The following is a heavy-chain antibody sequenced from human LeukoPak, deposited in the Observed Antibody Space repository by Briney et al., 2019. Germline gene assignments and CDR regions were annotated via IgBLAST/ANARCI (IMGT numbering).Heavy chain of an antibody. CDR3: ARDYGDSGDYYYYYMDV. Sequence: SVKVSCKASGGTFSSYAISWVRQAPGQGPEWMGGIIPIFGTANYAQKFQGRVTITTDESTSTAYMELSSLRSEDTAVYYCARDYGDSGDYYYYYMDVWGKGTTVTVSS. V-gene: IGHV1-69*05. J-gene: IGHJ6*03. CDR2: IIPIFGTA. CDR1: GGTFSSYA. D-gene: IGHD4-17*01.